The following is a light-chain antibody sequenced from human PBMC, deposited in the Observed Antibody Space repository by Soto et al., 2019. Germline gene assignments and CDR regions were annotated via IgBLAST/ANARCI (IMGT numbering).Light chain of an antibody. Sequence: QSVLTQSPSASASLGASVKLTCTLSSGHNTYAIAWHQQQPEKGPRYLMKVNSDGSHIKGDGIPDRFSGSRSGAERYLTISSLQSEDEADYYCQTWDTGIVVFGGGTKLTVL. V-gene: IGLV4-69*01. J-gene: IGLJ2*01. CDR3: QTWDTGIVV. CDR1: SGHNTYA. CDR2: VNSDGSH.